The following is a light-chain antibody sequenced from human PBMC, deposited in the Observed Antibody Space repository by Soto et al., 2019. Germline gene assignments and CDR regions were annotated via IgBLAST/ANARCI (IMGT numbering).Light chain of an antibody. CDR2: DAS. Sequence: DIVLTQSPATLSLSPGNRVTLSCRANERISHSLAWYQQRPGQAPRILIYDASFRATGIPEGFSGSGSGTAFTLSNSSLEPEDFAVYYCRLSQQRSSWPPIAFGQGTRLDLK. V-gene: IGKV3-11*01. CDR3: RLSQQRSSWPPIA. CDR1: ERISHS. J-gene: IGKJ5*01.